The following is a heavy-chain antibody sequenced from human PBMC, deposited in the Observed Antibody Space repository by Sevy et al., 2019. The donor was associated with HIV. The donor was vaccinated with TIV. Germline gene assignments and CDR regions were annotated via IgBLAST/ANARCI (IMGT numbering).Heavy chain of an antibody. Sequence: ASVKVSCKASGYTFTSYGISWVRQAPGQGLEWMGWISAYNGNTNYAQKLQGRVTMTTDTSTSTAYMERRSLRSDDTAVYYCARDRRVYGGNSVVFWFDPWGQGTLVTVSS. D-gene: IGHD4-17*01. V-gene: IGHV1-18*01. CDR3: ARDRRVYGGNSVVFWFDP. CDR2: ISAYNGNT. CDR1: GYTFTSYG. J-gene: IGHJ5*02.